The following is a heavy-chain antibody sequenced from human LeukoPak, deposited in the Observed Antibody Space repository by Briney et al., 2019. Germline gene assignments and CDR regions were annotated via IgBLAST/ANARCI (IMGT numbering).Heavy chain of an antibody. J-gene: IGHJ4*02. CDR2: VTSGGGHI. CDR1: GFSFSNYA. CDR3: ARATVAGVFGYFDY. Sequence: GGSLRLSCAASGFSFSNYAMSWVRQAPGKGLEWVSGVTSGGGHIYYADFVKGRFTISRDDSKNTLYLQMNSLRAEDTAVYYCARATVAGVFGYFDYWGQGTLVTVSS. D-gene: IGHD6-19*01. V-gene: IGHV3-23*01.